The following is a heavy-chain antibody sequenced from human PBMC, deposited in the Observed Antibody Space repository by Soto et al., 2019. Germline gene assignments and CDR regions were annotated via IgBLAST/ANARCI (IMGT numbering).Heavy chain of an antibody. CDR3: ARIEMATTTAYYYGMDV. D-gene: IGHD5-12*01. Sequence: SETLSLTCTVSGGSISSYYWSWIRQPPGKGLEWIGYIYYSGSTNYNPSLKSRVTISVDTSKNQFSLKLSSVTAADTAVYYCARIEMATTTAYYYGMDVWSQGTTVTVSS. CDR1: GGSISSYY. J-gene: IGHJ6*02. V-gene: IGHV4-59*01. CDR2: IYYSGST.